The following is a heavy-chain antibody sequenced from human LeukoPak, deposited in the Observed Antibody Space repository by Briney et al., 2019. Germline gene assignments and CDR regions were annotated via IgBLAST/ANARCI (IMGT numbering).Heavy chain of an antibody. D-gene: IGHD3-22*01. Sequence: GGSLRLACEVSGFSMSVYWMSWVSQAPGKGLEWVGNIKQEGSERNHVDSVKGRFTISRDNAKKSLYLQMNSLRAEDTAVYYCARDWGAYYRFFDYWGQGTLVTVSA. CDR3: ARDWGAYYRFFDY. J-gene: IGHJ4*02. CDR2: IKQEGSER. CDR1: GFSMSVYW. V-gene: IGHV3-7*01.